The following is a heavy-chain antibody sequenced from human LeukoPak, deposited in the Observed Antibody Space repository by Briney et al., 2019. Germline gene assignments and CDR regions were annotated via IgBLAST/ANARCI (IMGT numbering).Heavy chain of an antibody. CDR2: ISGSGAST. V-gene: IGHV3-23*01. CDR3: ANEIRPNDY. D-gene: IGHD4-17*01. Sequence: GGSLRLSCLTSGFTLSTNAMSWVRQAPGKGLEWISGISGSGASTYYADSVKGRFTISRDDSRNTLYLQMYSLRAEDTAVYYCANEIRPNDYWGQGTLVTVSS. J-gene: IGHJ4*02. CDR1: GFTLSTNA.